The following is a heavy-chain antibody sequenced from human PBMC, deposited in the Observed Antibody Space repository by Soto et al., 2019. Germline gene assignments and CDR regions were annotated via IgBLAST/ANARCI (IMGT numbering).Heavy chain of an antibody. CDR1: GYTFTGYY. Sequence: QVQLVQSGAEVKKSGASVKVSCKASGYTFTGYYIHWVRQAPGQGPEWMGEISPNSGGTKYAQRFQGRVTMTRDTAITTVYMEFSNLSPDDTAGYYCGKGRSGDVGVFYWGQGTLVTVYS. D-gene: IGHD1-26*01. CDR3: GKGRSGDVGVFY. CDR2: ISPNSGGT. J-gene: IGHJ4*02. V-gene: IGHV1-2*02.